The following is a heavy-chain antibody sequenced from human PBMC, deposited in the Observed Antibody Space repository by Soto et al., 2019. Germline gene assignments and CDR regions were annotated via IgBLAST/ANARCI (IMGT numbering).Heavy chain of an antibody. CDR1: GFTFSSYS. J-gene: IGHJ2*01. Sequence: GGSLRLSCAASGFTFSSYSMNWVRQAPGKGLEWVSSISSSSSYIYYADSVKGRFTISRDNAKNSLYLQMNSLRAEDTAVYYCARDAGQQLMLTPHVWYFDLWGRGTLVTVSS. V-gene: IGHV3-21*01. CDR2: ISSSSSYI. D-gene: IGHD6-13*01. CDR3: ARDAGQQLMLTPHVWYFDL.